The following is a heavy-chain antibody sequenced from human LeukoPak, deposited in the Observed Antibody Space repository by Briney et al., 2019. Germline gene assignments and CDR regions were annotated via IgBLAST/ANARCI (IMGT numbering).Heavy chain of an antibody. CDR1: GFTVSSNY. Sequence: GGSLRLSCAASGFTVSSNYMSWVRQAPGKGLEWVSVIYSGGSTYYADSVKGRFTISRDNSKNTLYLQMNSLRAEDTAMYYCASIIAAAGPPRYWGQGTLVTVSS. J-gene: IGHJ4*02. CDR3: ASIIAAAGPPRY. V-gene: IGHV3-53*01. CDR2: IYSGGST. D-gene: IGHD6-13*01.